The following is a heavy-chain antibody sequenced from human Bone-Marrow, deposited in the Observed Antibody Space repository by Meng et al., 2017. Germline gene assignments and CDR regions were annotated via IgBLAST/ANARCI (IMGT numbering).Heavy chain of an antibody. CDR3: ARSSSTWYKYFDP. CDR2: IYTSGST. J-gene: IGHJ5*02. D-gene: IGHD6-13*01. Sequence: LRLSCSVSGDSISSGSYHWSWIRQPAGKGLEWIGRIYTSGSTNYNPSLKSRVTISVDTSKNHFSLQLSSVTAADTAVYYCARSSSTWYKYFDPWGQGTRVTGSS. V-gene: IGHV4-61*02. CDR1: GDSISSGSYH.